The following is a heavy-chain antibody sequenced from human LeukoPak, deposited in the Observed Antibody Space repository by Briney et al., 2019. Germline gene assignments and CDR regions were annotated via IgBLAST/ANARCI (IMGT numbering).Heavy chain of an antibody. J-gene: IGHJ4*02. CDR3: ARNVDTAMVTRGGNPDY. Sequence: PGGSLRLSCAASGFTFSNYAMHWVRQAPGKGLEWVAVISYDGSNKYYADSVKGRSTISRDNSKNTLYLQMNSLRAEDTAVYYCARNVDTAMVTRGGNPDYWGQGTLVTVSS. V-gene: IGHV3-30*04. CDR1: GFTFSNYA. D-gene: IGHD5-18*01. CDR2: ISYDGSNK.